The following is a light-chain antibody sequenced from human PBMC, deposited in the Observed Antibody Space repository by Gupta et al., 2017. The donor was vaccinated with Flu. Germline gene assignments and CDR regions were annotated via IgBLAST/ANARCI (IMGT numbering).Light chain of an antibody. V-gene: IGKV2-28*01. CDR3: MQALKTPSS. CDR1: QSLLHSNTYNY. Sequence: DIVMTQSPLSLPVTPGERASISCRSSQSLLHSNTYNYLDWYLQKPGQSPQLLIYLGSNRASGVPDRFSGSGSGTDFTLKISRVEAEDVGVYYCMQALKTPSSFGQGTKLEIK. J-gene: IGKJ2*03. CDR2: LGS.